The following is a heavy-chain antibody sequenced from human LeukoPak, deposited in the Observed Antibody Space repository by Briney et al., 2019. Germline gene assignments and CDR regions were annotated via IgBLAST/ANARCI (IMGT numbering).Heavy chain of an antibody. CDR3: ATDGVAAMVKLGSSVYYYYMDV. J-gene: IGHJ6*03. V-gene: IGHV1-24*01. CDR1: GYTLTELS. D-gene: IGHD5-18*01. Sequence: ASVKLSCNVSGYTLTELSMHWVRQAPGKGLEWIGGFDPEDGETIYAHKFQGRVTMTEDTSTDTAYMDLSSLRSEDTAVYYCATDGVAAMVKLGSSVYYYYMDVWGKGTTVTVSS. CDR2: FDPEDGET.